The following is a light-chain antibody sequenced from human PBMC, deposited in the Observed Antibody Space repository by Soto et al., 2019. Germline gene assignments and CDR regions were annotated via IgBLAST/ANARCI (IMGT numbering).Light chain of an antibody. J-gene: IGLJ3*02. CDR1: NIGSKN. Sequence: YELTQPLSVSVALGQTARITCGGNNIGSKNVHWYQQKPGQAPVLVIYRDSNRPSGIPERFSGSNSGNTATLTISRAQAGDEADYYCQVWDSSTWVFGGGTKLTVL. CDR2: RDS. V-gene: IGLV3-9*01. CDR3: QVWDSSTWV.